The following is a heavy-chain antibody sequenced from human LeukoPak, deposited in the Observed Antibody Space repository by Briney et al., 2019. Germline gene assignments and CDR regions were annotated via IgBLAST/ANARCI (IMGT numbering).Heavy chain of an antibody. CDR2: IYYSGST. CDR3: ARVGSGSYYNLFDY. D-gene: IGHD3-10*01. J-gene: IGHJ4*02. CDR1: GGSISSGGYY. V-gene: IGHV4-31*03. Sequence: SQTLSLTCTVSGGSISSGGYYWSWIRQHPGKGLEWIGYIYYSGSTYYNPSLKSRATISVDTSKNQFSLKLSSVTAADTAVYYCARVGSGSYYNLFDYWGQGTLVTVSS.